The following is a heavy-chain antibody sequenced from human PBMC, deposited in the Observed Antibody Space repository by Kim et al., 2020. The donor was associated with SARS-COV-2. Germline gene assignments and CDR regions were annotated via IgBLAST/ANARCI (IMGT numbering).Heavy chain of an antibody. CDR3: ARDFCGCSSCNWFDP. CDR2: IYKNGDT. V-gene: IGHV4-4*07. CDR1: GGSTSNYY. Sequence: SETLSLTCTVSGGSTSNYYWSWIRQPAGKGLEWIGRIYKNGDTNYNPSLKSRITMSADPAKRQLSLKLSSVTAADTAVYYCARDFCGCSSCNWFDPWGQGVLVTVSS. J-gene: IGHJ5*02. D-gene: IGHD2-15*01.